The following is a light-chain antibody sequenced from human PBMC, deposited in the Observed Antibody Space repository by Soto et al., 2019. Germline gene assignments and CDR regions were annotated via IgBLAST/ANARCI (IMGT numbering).Light chain of an antibody. CDR2: YNN. CDR3: AAWDASLSACV. V-gene: IGLV1-47*02. Sequence: QSALTQPPSASGTAGQVVTISCSGGDSNIGSNSVYWYQHLPRMAPKLLIYYNNQRPSGVPDRFSGSRSGTSASLAIVGLRSEDVAVYYCAAWDASLSACVFGNGTKLTVL. J-gene: IGLJ1*01. CDR1: DSNIGSNS.